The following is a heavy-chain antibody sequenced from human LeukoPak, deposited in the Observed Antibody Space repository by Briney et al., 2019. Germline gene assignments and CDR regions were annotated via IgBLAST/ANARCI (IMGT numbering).Heavy chain of an antibody. CDR3: ARDNVLLWFGEEIGRDAFDI. V-gene: IGHV4-61*02. J-gene: IGHJ3*02. D-gene: IGHD3-10*01. Sequence: SETLSLTCTVSGGSISSGSYYWSWIRQPAGKGLEWIGRIYTSGSTNYNPSLKSRVTMSVDTSKNQFSLKLSSVTAADTAVYYCARDNVLLWFGEEIGRDAFDIWGQGTMVTVSS. CDR1: GGSISSGSYY. CDR2: IYTSGST.